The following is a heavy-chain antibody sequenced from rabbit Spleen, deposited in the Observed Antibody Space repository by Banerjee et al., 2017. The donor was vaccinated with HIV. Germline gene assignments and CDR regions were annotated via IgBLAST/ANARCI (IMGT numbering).Heavy chain of an antibody. J-gene: IGHJ4*01. CDR3: ARDLTGVIGWNFKL. Sequence: QELVESGGGLVQPGESLKVSCKASGFDFRRYYLSWVRQAPGKGLEWIGIITVGEGNTYYANWVNGRFTISSHNAQNTLYLQLSSLTAADTSTYFCARDLTGVIGWNFKLWGPGTLVTVS. CDR2: ITVGEGNT. D-gene: IGHD1-1*01. V-gene: IGHV1S7*01. CDR1: GFDFRRYY.